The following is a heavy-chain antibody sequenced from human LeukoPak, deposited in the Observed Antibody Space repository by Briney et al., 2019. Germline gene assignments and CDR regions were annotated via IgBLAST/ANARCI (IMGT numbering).Heavy chain of an antibody. CDR2: INHSGSS. D-gene: IGHD3-3*01. CDR1: GYFISSGYY. Sequence: SETLSFTCVVSGYFISSGYYWGWIRQPPGKGLEWIGSINHSGSSYYKTSLKSRVTISVDTSKNQFSLRLSSVTAADTAVYYCARSTIFGVVMYLDYWGQGTLVTASS. CDR3: ARSTIFGVVMYLDY. J-gene: IGHJ4*02. V-gene: IGHV4-38-2*01.